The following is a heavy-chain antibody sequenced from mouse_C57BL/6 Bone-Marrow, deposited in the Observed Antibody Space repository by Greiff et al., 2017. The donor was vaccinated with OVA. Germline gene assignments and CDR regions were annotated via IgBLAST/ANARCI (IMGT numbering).Heavy chain of an antibody. CDR3: ARSGYVGAMDY. D-gene: IGHD3-2*02. J-gene: IGHJ4*01. CDR2: IDPSDSYT. V-gene: IGHV1-59*01. CDR1: GYTFTSYW. Sequence: VQLQQPGAELVRPGTSVKLSCKASGYTFTSYWMHWVKQRPGQGLEWIGVIDPSDSYTNYNQKFKGKATLTVDTSSSTAYMQLSSLTSEDSAVYYCARSGYVGAMDYWGQGTSVTVSS.